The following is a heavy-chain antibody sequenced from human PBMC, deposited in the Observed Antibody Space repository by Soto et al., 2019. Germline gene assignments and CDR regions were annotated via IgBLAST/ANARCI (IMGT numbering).Heavy chain of an antibody. CDR3: ASRLIIGPTYYYYYYGMDV. CDR1: GGSFSGYY. J-gene: IGHJ6*02. CDR2: INHSGST. D-gene: IGHD1-1*01. Sequence: QVQLQQWGAGLLKPSETLSLTCAVYGGSFSGYYWSWIRQPPGKGLEWIGEINHSGSTNYNPSLKSRVTISVDTSKNQFSLKLSSVTAADTAVYYCASRLIIGPTYYYYYYGMDVWGQGTTVTVSS. V-gene: IGHV4-34*01.